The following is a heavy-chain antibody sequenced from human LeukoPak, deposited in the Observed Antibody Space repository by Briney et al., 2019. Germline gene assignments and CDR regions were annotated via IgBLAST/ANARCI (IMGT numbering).Heavy chain of an antibody. CDR1: GFTFSSYG. J-gene: IGHJ5*02. D-gene: IGHD2-2*02. CDR3: ASLRYCSSTSCYRQFDP. CDR2: IRYDGSNK. V-gene: IGHV3-30*02. Sequence: PGGSLRLSCAASGFTFSSYGMHWVRQAPGKGLEWVAFIRYDGSNKYYADSVKGRFTISRDNSKNTLYLQMNSLRAEDTAVYYCASLRYCSSTSCYRQFDPWGQGTLVTVSS.